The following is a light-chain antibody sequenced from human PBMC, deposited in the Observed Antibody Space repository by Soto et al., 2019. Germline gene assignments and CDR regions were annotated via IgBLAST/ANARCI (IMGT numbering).Light chain of an antibody. Sequence: QSVLTQPASVSGSPGQSITISCIGTSSDVGDINYVSWYQHHPGKAPKLIIYDVTDRPSGVSTRFSASKSGNTASLTISGLQAEDEADYYCSSYTTRNTEVFGTGTKVTVL. CDR2: DVT. CDR3: SSYTTRNTEV. J-gene: IGLJ1*01. CDR1: SSDVGDINY. V-gene: IGLV2-14*03.